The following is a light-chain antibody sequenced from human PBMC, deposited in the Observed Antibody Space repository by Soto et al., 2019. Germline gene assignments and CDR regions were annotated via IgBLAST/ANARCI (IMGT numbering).Light chain of an antibody. V-gene: IGKV4-1*01. CDR2: WAS. J-gene: IGKJ1*01. CDR3: QQYYNIPPT. Sequence: DIVMTQSPDSLAVSLGERATINCKSSQSVFFNSNNKNYLAWYQQKPGQPPKLLIYWASTRESGVPDRFSGSGSGTEFTLTISSLQAADVAFYYCQQYYNIPPTFGQGTKVEI. CDR1: QSVFFNSNNKNY.